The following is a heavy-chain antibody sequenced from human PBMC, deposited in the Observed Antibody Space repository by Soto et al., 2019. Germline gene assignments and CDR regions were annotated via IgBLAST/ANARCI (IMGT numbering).Heavy chain of an antibody. CDR2: IWYDGSNK. V-gene: IGHV3-33*01. Sequence: GGSLRLSCAASGFTFSSYGMHWVRQAPGKGLEWVAVIWYDGSNKYYADSVKGRFTISRDNSKNTLYLQMNSLRAEDTAVYYCARVYIPSIAVAGTADYWGQGTLVTVSS. CDR3: ARVYIPSIAVAGTADY. CDR1: GFTFSSYG. J-gene: IGHJ4*02. D-gene: IGHD6-19*01.